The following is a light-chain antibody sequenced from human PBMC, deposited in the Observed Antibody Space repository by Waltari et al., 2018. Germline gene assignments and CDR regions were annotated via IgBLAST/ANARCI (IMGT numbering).Light chain of an antibody. J-gene: IGKJ1*01. V-gene: IGKV3-15*01. CDR3: QQYNDWPLT. CDR2: VTS. CDR1: QSISNN. Sequence: EIVMTQSPATLSVSPGERATLSCRASQSISNNLAWYQQKPGQAPRLLIYVTSTRATGIPARFSGSGSGTEFTLTINGIQSEDFAVYFCQQYNDWPLTFGQGTKVEIK.